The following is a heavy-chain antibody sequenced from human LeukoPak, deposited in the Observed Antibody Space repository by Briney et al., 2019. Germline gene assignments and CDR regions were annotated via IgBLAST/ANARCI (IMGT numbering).Heavy chain of an antibody. D-gene: IGHD3-9*01. CDR2: INPNGGGT. Sequence: GASVKVSCKASGYTFTGYYMHWVRQAPGQGLEWMGWINPNGGGTNYAQKFQGRVTMTRDTSISTAYMELSRLRSDDTAVYYCARRSFYYDILTGYYNVLDYWGQGTLVTVSS. V-gene: IGHV1-2*02. CDR3: ARRSFYYDILTGYYNVLDY. CDR1: GYTFTGYY. J-gene: IGHJ4*02.